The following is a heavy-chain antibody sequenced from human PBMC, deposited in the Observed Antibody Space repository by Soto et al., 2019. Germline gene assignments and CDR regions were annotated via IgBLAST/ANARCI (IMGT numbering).Heavy chain of an antibody. V-gene: IGHV1-46*01. CDR2: INPSGGRI. CDR3: ARDGPPTTTGVGPSYTMDV. J-gene: IGHJ6*02. Sequence: QMQLVQSGAEVKKPGASVKVSCTASGYTFTSYQMHWVRQAPGQGLEWMGIINPSGGRITYAPRFQGRVMMTRDTSTNTVYMELRSLRSEDTAVYYCARDGPPTTTGVGPSYTMDVWCQGTTVTVS. CDR1: GYTFTSYQ. D-gene: IGHD3-3*01.